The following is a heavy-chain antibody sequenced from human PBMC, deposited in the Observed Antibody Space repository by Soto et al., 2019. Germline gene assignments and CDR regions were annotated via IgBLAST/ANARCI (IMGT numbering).Heavy chain of an antibody. CDR2: INPKSGGT. Sequence: QVQLMQSGAEVKKPGASVKVSCKASGYSFTDYHIHWVRQAPGQGLEWLGRINPKSGGTSTAQKFQGWVTMTTDTSTSTASKELTRLTSDDTAIYYCARGDSTDGSNGVCSFFYNHDMDVWGQGTTVTVSS. J-gene: IGHJ6*02. CDR3: ARGDSTDGSNGVCSFFYNHDMDV. D-gene: IGHD2-8*01. CDR1: GYSFTDYH. V-gene: IGHV1-2*04.